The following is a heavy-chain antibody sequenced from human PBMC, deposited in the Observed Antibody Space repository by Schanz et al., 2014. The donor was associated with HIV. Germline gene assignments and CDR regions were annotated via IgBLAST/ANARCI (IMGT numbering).Heavy chain of an antibody. D-gene: IGHD5-12*01. J-gene: IGHJ6*02. CDR3: VRGYGAHYYFGLDV. Sequence: EVQLLESGGGLVQPGGSLRLSCAASGFTFSRDAMSWVRQAPGKGLEWVSTISGSGGRTYYADSVKGRVTISRDNSKNTLFLQMNSLRAEDTALYYCVRGYGAHYYFGLDVWGQGTTVTVSS. V-gene: IGHV3-23*01. CDR1: GFTFSRDA. CDR2: ISGSGGRT.